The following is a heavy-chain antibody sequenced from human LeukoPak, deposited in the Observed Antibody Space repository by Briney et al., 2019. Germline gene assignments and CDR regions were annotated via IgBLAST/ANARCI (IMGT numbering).Heavy chain of an antibody. CDR2: ISWNSGSI. J-gene: IGHJ4*02. CDR1: GFTFDDYA. D-gene: IGHD4-17*01. Sequence: GGSLRLSCAASGFTFDDYAMHWVRQAPGKGLEWVSGISWNSGSIGYADSVKGRFTISRDNAKNSLYLQMNSLRAEDTALYYCAKDLSKVTTIASVYWGQGTLVTVSS. V-gene: IGHV3-9*01. CDR3: AKDLSKVTTIASVY.